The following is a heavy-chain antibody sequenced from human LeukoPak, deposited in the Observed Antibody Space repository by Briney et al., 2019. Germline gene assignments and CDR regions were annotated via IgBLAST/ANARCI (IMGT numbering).Heavy chain of an antibody. D-gene: IGHD6-19*01. CDR1: GYTFTSYG. CDR2: ISAYNGNT. CDR3: ARDLPSSGWYGGFDY. J-gene: IGHJ4*02. Sequence: GASVKVSCKASGYTFTSYGISWVRQAPGQGLEWMGWISAYNGNTNYAQKLQGRVTMTTDTSTSTAYMELSRLRSDDTCVYDCARDLPSSGWYGGFDYWGQGTLVTVSS. V-gene: IGHV1-18*04.